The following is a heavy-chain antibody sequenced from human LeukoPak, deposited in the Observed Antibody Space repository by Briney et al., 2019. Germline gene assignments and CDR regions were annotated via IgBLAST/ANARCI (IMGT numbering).Heavy chain of an antibody. CDR3: AKVRDTEHYGLDG. Sequence: SVKVSCKASRDTSSTYGISWVRQAPGQGLESVGRLIPILGIAKYAQKFQGRVTITADKSTSTAYMELSRLTSQDTAACDRAKVRDTEHYGLDGWGQGTTVIVSS. V-gene: IGHV1-69*04. CDR1: RDTSSTYG. J-gene: IGHJ6*02. D-gene: IGHD3-3*01. CDR2: LIPILGIA.